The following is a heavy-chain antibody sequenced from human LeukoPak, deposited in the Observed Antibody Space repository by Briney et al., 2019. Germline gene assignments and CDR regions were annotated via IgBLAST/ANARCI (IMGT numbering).Heavy chain of an antibody. V-gene: IGHV4-4*07. Sequence: SDTLSLTCTVSGGSISTYYWSWIRQPAGKRLECIGHIYTRGRTTYNPSLKSRVNMSVDTSKNQFSLRLSSVTAADTAVYYCARNGVVTETTYYYYYGMDVWGQGTTVTVSS. J-gene: IGHJ6*02. CDR3: ARNGVVTETTYYYYYGMDV. D-gene: IGHD1-7*01. CDR1: GGSISTYY. CDR2: IYTRGRT.